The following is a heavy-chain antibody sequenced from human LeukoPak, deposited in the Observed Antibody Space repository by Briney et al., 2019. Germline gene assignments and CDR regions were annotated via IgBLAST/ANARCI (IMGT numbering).Heavy chain of an antibody. D-gene: IGHD3-22*01. CDR3: ARRAYYYDSSGYYSGYFDY. V-gene: IGHV5-51*01. CDR2: IYPGDSDT. CDR1: GYSFTSYW. Sequence: GESLKISCKGSGYSFTSYWIGWVRQMPGKGLEWMGIIYPGDSDTRYSPSFQGQVTISADKSISTAYLQWSSLKASDTAMYYCARRAYYYDSSGYYSGYFDYWGQGTLVTVSS. J-gene: IGHJ4*02.